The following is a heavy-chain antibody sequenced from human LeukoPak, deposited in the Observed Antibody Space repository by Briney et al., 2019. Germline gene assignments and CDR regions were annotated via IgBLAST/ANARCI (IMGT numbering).Heavy chain of an antibody. CDR2: IKEDGSET. CDR1: GFIFKKYW. Sequence: GGSLRLSCAASGFIFKKYWMTWVRQVPGKGLECLANIKEDGSETYYADSVKGRFTISRDNPKNLLFLQINSLRVEDTAVHYCARETPRRGETRDGYRWGQGTVVTVSS. V-gene: IGHV3-7*01. D-gene: IGHD5-24*01. CDR3: ARETPRRGETRDGYR. J-gene: IGHJ4*02.